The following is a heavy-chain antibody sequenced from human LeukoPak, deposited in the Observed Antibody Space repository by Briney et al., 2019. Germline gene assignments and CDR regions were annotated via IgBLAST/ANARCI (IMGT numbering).Heavy chain of an antibody. CDR3: AREVSSISWFDVFDL. V-gene: IGHV3-11*04. CDR2: ISSSGSTI. CDR1: GFSFKEHY. Sequence: GGSLRLSCAASGFSFKEHYMSWIRQAPGKGLEWVAYISSSGSTIYYGDSVKGRFTISRDNAKDSLYLQMNSLRGEDTAVYYCAREVSSISWFDVFDLWGQGTMVTVSS. J-gene: IGHJ3*01. D-gene: IGHD2-2*01.